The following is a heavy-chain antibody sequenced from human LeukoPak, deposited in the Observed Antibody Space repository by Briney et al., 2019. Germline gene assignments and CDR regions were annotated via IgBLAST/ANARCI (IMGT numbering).Heavy chain of an antibody. D-gene: IGHD3-22*01. Sequence: SETLSLTCTASGGSISSSSYYWGWIRQPPGKGLEWIGSIYYSGSTYYNPSLKSRVTISVDTSKNQFSLKLSSVTAADTAVYYCATYYDSSGYDYWGQGTLVTVSS. CDR1: GGSISSSSYY. CDR3: ATYYDSSGYDY. CDR2: IYYSGST. J-gene: IGHJ4*02. V-gene: IGHV4-39*01.